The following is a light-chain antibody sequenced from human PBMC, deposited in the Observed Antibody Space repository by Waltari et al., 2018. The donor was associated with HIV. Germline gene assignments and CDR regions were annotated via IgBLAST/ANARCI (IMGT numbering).Light chain of an antibody. Sequence: ETGMTQSPVTLSVSPGERVTLSCRASQTVNSNLAWYQQKLGQAPRLLFYDASTRATGTPARFSGSGSGTEFTLTVSSLQPEDFAVYYCQQYDNWLGTFGPGTKV. CDR3: QQYDNWLGT. V-gene: IGKV3D-15*01. CDR1: QTVNSN. CDR2: DAS. J-gene: IGKJ3*01.